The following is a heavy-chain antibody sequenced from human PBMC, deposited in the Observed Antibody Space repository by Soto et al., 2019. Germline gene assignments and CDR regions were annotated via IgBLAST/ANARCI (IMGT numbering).Heavy chain of an antibody. J-gene: IGHJ4*01. CDR1: GDSVSSNSAG. V-gene: IGHV6-1*01. Sequence: PSQTLSLTCAITGDSVSSNSAGWSWVRQSPSRGLEWLGRTYYRSKWYYEYAVSVRGRITINPDTSKNQYSLQLNSVTPEDTAVYFFARGEQYRARIFDYWGQGTLASVSS. CDR3: ARGEQYRARIFDY. D-gene: IGHD1-26*01. CDR2: TYYRSKWYY.